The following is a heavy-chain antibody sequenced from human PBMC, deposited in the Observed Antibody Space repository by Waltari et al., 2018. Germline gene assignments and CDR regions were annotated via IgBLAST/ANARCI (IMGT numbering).Heavy chain of an antibody. Sequence: EVQLVESGGGLVQSGGSLRLSCAASGFTFSSYSMNCVRQAPGKGLEWVSYISSSSSTMCYADSVKGRFTISRDNAKNSLYLQMNSLRAEDTAVYYCASQGFDPWGQGTLVTVSS. CDR2: ISSSSSTM. CDR1: GFTFSSYS. V-gene: IGHV3-48*01. CDR3: ASQGFDP. J-gene: IGHJ5*02.